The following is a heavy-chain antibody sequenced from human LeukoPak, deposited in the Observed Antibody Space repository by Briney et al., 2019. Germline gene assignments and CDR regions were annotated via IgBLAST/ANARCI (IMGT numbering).Heavy chain of an antibody. D-gene: IGHD1-26*01. CDR3: AKDRYSGSYSPSPSDY. CDR2: ISGSGGST. CDR1: GFTFSSYG. V-gene: IGHV3-23*01. Sequence: GGPLRLSCAASGFTFSSYGMSWVRQAPGKGLEWVSAISGSGGSTYYADSVKGRFTISRDNSKNTLYLQMNSLRAEDTAVYYCAKDRYSGSYSPSPSDYWGQGTLVTVSS. J-gene: IGHJ4*02.